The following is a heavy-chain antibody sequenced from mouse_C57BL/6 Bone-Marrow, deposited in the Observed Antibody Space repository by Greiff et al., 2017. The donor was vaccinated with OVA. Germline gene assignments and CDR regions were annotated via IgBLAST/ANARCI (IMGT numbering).Heavy chain of an antibody. CDR1: GYSFTGYY. J-gene: IGHJ1*03. V-gene: IGHV1-42*01. Sequence: EVQLQQSGPELVKPGASVKISCKASGYSFTGYYMNWVKQSPEKSLEWIGEINPSTGGTTYNQKFKAKATLTVDKSSSTAYMQLKSLTSEDSAVYYCARGDSYDVWYFDVWGTGTTVTVSS. CDR2: INPSTGGT. CDR3: ARGDSYDVWYFDV. D-gene: IGHD2-12*01.